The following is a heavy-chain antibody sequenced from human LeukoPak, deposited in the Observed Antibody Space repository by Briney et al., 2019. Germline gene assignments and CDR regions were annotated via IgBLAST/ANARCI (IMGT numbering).Heavy chain of an antibody. V-gene: IGHV3-13*01. CDR3: ARGNWGYSYGY. Sequence: GGSLRLSCAASGFTFSSYDMHWVRQATGKGLEWVSAIGTAGDTYYPGSVKGRFTISRENAKNSLYLQMNSLRAEDTAVYYCARGNWGYSYGYWGQGTLVTVSS. CDR2: IGTAGDT. J-gene: IGHJ4*02. D-gene: IGHD5-18*01. CDR1: GFTFSSYD.